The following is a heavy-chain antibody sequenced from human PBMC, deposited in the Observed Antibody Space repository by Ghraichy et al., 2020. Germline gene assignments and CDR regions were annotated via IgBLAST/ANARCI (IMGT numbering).Heavy chain of an antibody. J-gene: IGHJ4*02. CDR2: IWYDGSNK. V-gene: IGHV3-33*01. Sequence: GGSLRLSCAASGFTFSSYCMHWVRQAPGKGLEWVAVIWYDGSNKYHADSVKGRFTISRDNSKNTLYLQMNSLRAEDTAVYYCARADYYDSSAYCFDYWGQGTLVTVSS. D-gene: IGHD3-22*01. CDR1: GFTFSSYC. CDR3: ARADYYDSSAYCFDY.